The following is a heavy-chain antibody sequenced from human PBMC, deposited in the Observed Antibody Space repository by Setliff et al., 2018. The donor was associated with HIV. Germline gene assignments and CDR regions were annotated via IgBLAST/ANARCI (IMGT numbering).Heavy chain of an antibody. D-gene: IGHD3-22*01. Sequence: GGSLRLSCAASGFTFSDYWMHWVRLVPGKGLEWVANIMQDGSEKYYVESVKGRFSISRDNSRNALFLQMNNLGVDDTAVYYCAREGSSGYTGWFDSWGQGTQVTVSS. J-gene: IGHJ5*01. V-gene: IGHV3-7*01. CDR3: AREGSSGYTGWFDS. CDR1: GFTFSDYW. CDR2: IMQDGSEK.